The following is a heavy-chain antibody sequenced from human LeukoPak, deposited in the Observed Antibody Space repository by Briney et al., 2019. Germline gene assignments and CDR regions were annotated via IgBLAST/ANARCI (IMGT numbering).Heavy chain of an antibody. V-gene: IGHV4-59*08. J-gene: IGHJ3*02. D-gene: IGHD6-6*01. CDR1: GGSISSYY. Sequence: SETLSLTCTVSGGSISSYYWSWIRQPPGKGLEWIGYIYYSGSTNYNPSPKSRVTISVDTSKNQFSLKLSSVTAADTAVYYCARGSEQLVSAFDIWGQGTMVTVSS. CDR2: IYYSGST. CDR3: ARGSEQLVSAFDI.